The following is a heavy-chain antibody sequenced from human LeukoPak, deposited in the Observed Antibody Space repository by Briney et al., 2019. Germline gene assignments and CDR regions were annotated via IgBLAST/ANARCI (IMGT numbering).Heavy chain of an antibody. J-gene: IGHJ6*03. V-gene: IGHV5-51*01. CDR2: IYPGDSDT. CDR3: ATSSGTDEKTYYYMDV. D-gene: IGHD1-1*01. Sequence: GESLKISCKGSGYSFTSYWIGWVRQMPGKGLEWMGIIYPGDSDTRYSPSFQGQVTISADKSISTAYLQWSSLKASDTAMYYCATSSGTDEKTYYYMDVWGKGTMVTVSS. CDR1: GYSFTSYW.